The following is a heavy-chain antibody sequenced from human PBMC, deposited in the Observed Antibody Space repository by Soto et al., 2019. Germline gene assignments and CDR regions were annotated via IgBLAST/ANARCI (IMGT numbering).Heavy chain of an antibody. V-gene: IGHV4-59*01. J-gene: IGHJ4*02. Sequence: SETLSLTCAVYGGSFSGYYWSWIRQPPGKGLEWIGYIYYTGSTNYNPSLKSRVTISVDTSKNQFSLKLTSVTAADTAVYYCARTVVIRGVIIREFDYWGQGNLVTVSS. D-gene: IGHD3-10*01. CDR1: GGSFSGYY. CDR3: ARTVVIRGVIIREFDY. CDR2: IYYTGST.